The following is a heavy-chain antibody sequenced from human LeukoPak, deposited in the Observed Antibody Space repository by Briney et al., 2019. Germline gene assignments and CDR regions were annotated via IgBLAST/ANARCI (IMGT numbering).Heavy chain of an antibody. Sequence: GESLKISCKGSGYSFTSYWIGWVRPMPGKGLEWMGIIYPGDSDTRYSPSFQGQVTISADKSISTAYLQWSSLKASDTAMYYCARGTASGGYYYYGMDVWGQGTTVTVSS. D-gene: IGHD6-25*01. CDR3: ARGTASGGYYYYGMDV. J-gene: IGHJ6*02. CDR1: GYSFTSYW. CDR2: IYPGDSDT. V-gene: IGHV5-51*01.